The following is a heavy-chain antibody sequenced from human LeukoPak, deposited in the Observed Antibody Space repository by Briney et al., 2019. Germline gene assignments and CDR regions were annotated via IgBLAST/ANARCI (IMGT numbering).Heavy chain of an antibody. V-gene: IGHV1-69*01. J-gene: IGHJ4*02. CDR1: GGTFSSYA. D-gene: IGHD2-2*01. CDR3: ARAYCSSTSCPFDY. Sequence: SVTVSCKASGGTFSSYAISWVRQAPGQGVEWMGGIIPIFGTANYAQKFQGRVTITADESTSTAYMELSSLRSEDTAVYYCARAYCSSTSCPFDYWGQGTLVTVSS. CDR2: IIPIFGTA.